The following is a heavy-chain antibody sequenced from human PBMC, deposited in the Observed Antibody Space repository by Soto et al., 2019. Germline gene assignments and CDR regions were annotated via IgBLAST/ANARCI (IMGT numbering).Heavy chain of an antibody. J-gene: IGHJ6*02. Sequence: ASVKVSCKASGGTFSSYAISWVRQAPGQGLEWMGGIIPIFGTANYAQKFQGRVTITADESTSTAYMELSSLRSEDTAVYYCAGELAVAASGYYGMDVWGQGTTVTVS. V-gene: IGHV1-69*13. CDR1: GGTFSSYA. CDR3: AGELAVAASGYYGMDV. D-gene: IGHD6-19*01. CDR2: IIPIFGTA.